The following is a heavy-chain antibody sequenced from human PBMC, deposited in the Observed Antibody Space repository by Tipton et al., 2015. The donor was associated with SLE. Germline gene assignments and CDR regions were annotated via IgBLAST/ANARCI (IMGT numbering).Heavy chain of an antibody. CDR3: ARGAVAGTLPHYYYGLDV. J-gene: IGHJ6*02. V-gene: IGHV4-61*02. Sequence: TLSLTCTVSGGSISSGYYYWSWIRQPAGKGLEWIGRMSTSGSTNYNPSLKSRVSMSIDTSKNQFSLKLRSVTAADTAVYFCARGAVAGTLPHYYYGLDVWGQGTTVTVSS. CDR1: GGSISSGYYY. CDR2: MSTSGST. D-gene: IGHD6-19*01.